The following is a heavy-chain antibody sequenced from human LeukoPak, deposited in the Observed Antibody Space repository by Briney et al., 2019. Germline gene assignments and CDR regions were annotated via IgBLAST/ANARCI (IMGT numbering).Heavy chain of an antibody. CDR1: GYTFTSHG. D-gene: IGHD3-3*01. CDR3: ARSKGRYYDFWSGPGTADY. Sequence: ASVKVSCKASGYTFTSHGISWVRQAPGQGLEWMGWISAYNGNTNYAQKLQGRVTMTTDTSTSTAYMELRSLRSDDTAVYYCARSKGRYYDFWSGPGTADYWGQGTLVTVSS. J-gene: IGHJ4*02. V-gene: IGHV1-18*01. CDR2: ISAYNGNT.